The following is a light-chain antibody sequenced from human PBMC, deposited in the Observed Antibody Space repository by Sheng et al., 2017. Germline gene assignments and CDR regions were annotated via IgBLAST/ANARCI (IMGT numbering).Light chain of an antibody. J-gene: IGKJ2*01. CDR2: GAS. Sequence: EAAMTQSPATLSVSPGERVTLSCRSSQSISTNLAWYQHKPGQAPRLLIYGASTRATGIPARFSGSGSGTDFTLTISSLEPEDFAVYFCQHRADWPPYTFGQGTKLEI. CDR1: QSISTN. V-gene: IGKV3-15*01. CDR3: QHRADWPPYT.